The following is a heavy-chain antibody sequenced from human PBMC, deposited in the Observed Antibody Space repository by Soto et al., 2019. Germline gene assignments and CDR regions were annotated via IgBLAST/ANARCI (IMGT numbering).Heavy chain of an antibody. J-gene: IGHJ6*02. Sequence: SVKVSCKASGGTFSSSGFSWVRQAPGQGLEWMGMIVPSLDTTNYAQKFQARVTITADEVTSTAYMELRSLRSEDTAVYYCARWPQPRYTADPYAVDVWGQGTRVTVSS. CDR1: GGTFSSSG. CDR2: IVPSLDTT. V-gene: IGHV1-69*11. CDR3: ARWPQPRYTADPYAVDV. D-gene: IGHD3-16*02.